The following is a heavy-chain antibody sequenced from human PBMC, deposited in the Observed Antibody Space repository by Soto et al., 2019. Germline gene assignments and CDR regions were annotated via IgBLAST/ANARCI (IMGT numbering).Heavy chain of an antibody. CDR2: INAGNDDT. J-gene: IGHJ5*01. CDR3: ARDSFGLYRAQFDF. CDR1: GYTFSSYS. Sequence: ASVKVSCKASGYTFSSYSIHWVRQAPGQSLEWMGWINAGNDDTKYSKKFQGGVTISTDSSANTAYMELSGLRSEDTAVYYCARDSFGLYRAQFDFWGQGTLVTVSS. V-gene: IGHV1-3*01. D-gene: IGHD2-2*02.